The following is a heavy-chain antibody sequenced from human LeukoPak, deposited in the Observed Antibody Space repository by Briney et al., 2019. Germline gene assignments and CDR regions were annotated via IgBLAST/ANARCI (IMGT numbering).Heavy chain of an antibody. V-gene: IGHV4-39*07. D-gene: IGHD6-19*01. CDR2: IYYSGST. CDR3: ARLRQSVAGLDY. J-gene: IGHJ4*02. CDR1: GGSISSSSYY. Sequence: PSETLSLTCTVSGGSISSSSYYWGWIRQPPGKGLEWTGSIYYSGSTYYNPSLKSRVTISVDTSKNQFSLKLTSVTAADTAVYYCARLRQSVAGLDYWGQGTLVTVSS.